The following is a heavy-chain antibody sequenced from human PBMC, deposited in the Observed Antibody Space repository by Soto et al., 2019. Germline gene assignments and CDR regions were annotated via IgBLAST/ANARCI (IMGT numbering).Heavy chain of an antibody. CDR3: VRDNGIYLRSGYMDV. D-gene: IGHD3-9*01. CDR2: IDTTSGYI. J-gene: IGHJ6*03. CDR1: GFTFNDFS. V-gene: IGHV3-21*01. Sequence: EVQLVESGGGLVKPGESLRLSCAASGFTFNDFSMNWVRQAAGRGPEWVSSIDTTSGYIYYADSVKGRFTRSRDNAKNSLSLQMYSLRAYDTALYHCVRDNGIYLRSGYMDVWGRRTAVTVSS.